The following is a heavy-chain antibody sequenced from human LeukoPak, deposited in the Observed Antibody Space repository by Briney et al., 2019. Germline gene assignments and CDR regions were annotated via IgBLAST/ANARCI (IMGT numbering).Heavy chain of an antibody. CDR2: IYPSGGST. CDR3: ASPSNYYYYYGMDV. CDR1: GYTFTSNY. Sequence: ASVKVSCKASGYTFTSNYIHWVRQAPGQGLEWMGMIYPSGGSTSYAQKFQGRVTMTRDTSTSTVYMELSSLRSEDTAVYYCASPSNYYYYYGMDVWGQGTTVTVSS. J-gene: IGHJ6*02. V-gene: IGHV1-46*01.